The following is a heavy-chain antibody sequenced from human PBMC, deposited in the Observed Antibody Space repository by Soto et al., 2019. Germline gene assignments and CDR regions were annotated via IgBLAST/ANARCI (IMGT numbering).Heavy chain of an antibody. CDR1: GYDFSSYA. D-gene: IGHD2-21*02. CDR3: VRDGGDCGYRLTYYXYMGLDV. Sequence: ASVKVSCKTSGYDFSSYAMHWVRQAPGQRLEWMGWINIGSGRTEYSQNLQDRITITRDTSASTVYMDLSSLKSEDTSVYFCVRDGGDCGYRLTYYXYMGLDVWG. J-gene: IGHJ6*02. CDR2: INIGSGRT. V-gene: IGHV1-3*04.